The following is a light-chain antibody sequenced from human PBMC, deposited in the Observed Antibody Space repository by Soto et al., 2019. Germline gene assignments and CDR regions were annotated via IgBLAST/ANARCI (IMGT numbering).Light chain of an antibody. CDR3: QQYNSYWT. J-gene: IGKJ1*01. V-gene: IGKV1-5*01. CDR2: DAS. CDR1: RSISSW. Sequence: DIQMTQSPSTLSASVGDRVTITCRASRSISSWLAWYQQKPGKAPKLLIYDASSLESGVPSRFSGSGSGTEFTLTISSLQPADFATYYCQQYNSYWTFGQGTKVEIK.